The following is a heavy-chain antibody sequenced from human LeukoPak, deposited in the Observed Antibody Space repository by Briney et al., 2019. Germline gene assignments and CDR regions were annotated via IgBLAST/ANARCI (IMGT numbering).Heavy chain of an antibody. CDR3: ARHATDYDILTGYYPRGWFDP. CDR2: ISAYHGNT. CDR1: GYTFSIYF. D-gene: IGHD3-9*01. V-gene: IGHV1-18*01. Sequence: ASVKVSCKASGYTFSIYFISWVRQAPGQGLEWMGWISAYHGNTNYAQKFQDRVTMTTDTSTSTAYMELRSLRSDDTAVYYCARHATDYDILTGYYPRGWFDPWGQGTLVTVSS. J-gene: IGHJ5*02.